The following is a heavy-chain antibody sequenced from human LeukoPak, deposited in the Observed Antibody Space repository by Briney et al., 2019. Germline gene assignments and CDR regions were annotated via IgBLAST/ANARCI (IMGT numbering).Heavy chain of an antibody. CDR3: ARRAGGYSHPYDY. CDR1: GFTFSSYA. Sequence: GGTLRLPCAASGFTFSSYAMSWVRQAPGKGLEWVSSISASGSSTFYADSVKGRFTISRDNSKNTLYMQMNSLRAEDTAVYYCARRAGGYSHPYDYWGQGILVTVSS. V-gene: IGHV3-23*01. D-gene: IGHD4-23*01. CDR2: ISASGSST. J-gene: IGHJ4*02.